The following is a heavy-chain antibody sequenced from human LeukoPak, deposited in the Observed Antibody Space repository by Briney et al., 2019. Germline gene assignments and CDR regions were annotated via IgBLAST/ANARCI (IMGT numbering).Heavy chain of an antibody. D-gene: IGHD5-18*01. CDR1: GGSISSGGYS. Sequence: SQTLSLTCAVSGGSISSGGYSWSWIRQPPGKGLEWIAYIYYSGSTNYNPSLKSRVSISVDTSKNQFSLKLSSVTAADTAVYYCARGRSSYGYNFDYWGQGTLVTVSS. J-gene: IGHJ4*02. CDR3: ARGRSSYGYNFDY. CDR2: IYYSGST. V-gene: IGHV4-30-4*07.